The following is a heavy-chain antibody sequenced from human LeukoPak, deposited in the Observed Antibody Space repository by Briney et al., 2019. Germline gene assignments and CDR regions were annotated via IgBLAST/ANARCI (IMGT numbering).Heavy chain of an antibody. Sequence: SETLSLTCTVSGGSISSSSYYWGWTRQPPGKGLEWIGSIYYSGSTYYNPSLKSRVTISVDTSKNQFSLKLSSVTAADTAVYYCASQSVRFLEWPRPDYWGQGTLVTVSS. V-gene: IGHV4-39*07. CDR1: GGSISSSSYY. CDR2: IYYSGST. J-gene: IGHJ4*02. D-gene: IGHD3-3*01. CDR3: ASQSVRFLEWPRPDY.